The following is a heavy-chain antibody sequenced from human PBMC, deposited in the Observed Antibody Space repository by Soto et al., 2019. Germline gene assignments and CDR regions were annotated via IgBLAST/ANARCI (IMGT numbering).Heavy chain of an antibody. J-gene: IGHJ4*02. Sequence: PSQTLSLTCAVSGYSISDDYYWGWIRQPPGKGLGWIGSIYQIGSTYYNPSLKSRVTISVDTSKNQFSLRLTSVTAADTALYYCAKKGYYAAGRINVFDSWGQGTLVTVSS. V-gene: IGHV4-38-2*01. CDR3: AKKGYYAAGRINVFDS. D-gene: IGHD3-10*01. CDR1: GYSISDDYY. CDR2: IYQIGST.